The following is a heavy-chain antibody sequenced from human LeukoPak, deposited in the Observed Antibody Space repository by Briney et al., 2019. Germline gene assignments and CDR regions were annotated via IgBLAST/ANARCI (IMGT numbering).Heavy chain of an antibody. V-gene: IGHV5-51*01. CDR2: IYPGDSDT. CDR3: ARPRSYSRSDDAFDI. Sequence: GESLKISCKASGFGFTNYWIGWVRQMPGKGLEWMGIIYPGDSDTRYSPSFQGQVTISADRSISTAYLQWNSLKASDTAMYYCARPRSYSRSDDAFDIWGQGIMVTVSS. CDR1: GFGFTNYW. D-gene: IGHD3-22*01. J-gene: IGHJ3*02.